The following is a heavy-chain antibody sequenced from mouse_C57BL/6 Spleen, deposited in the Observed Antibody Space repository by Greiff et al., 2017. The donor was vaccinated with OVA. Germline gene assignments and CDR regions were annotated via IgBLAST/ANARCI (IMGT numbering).Heavy chain of an antibody. J-gene: IGHJ2*01. CDR1: GYTFTSYW. V-gene: IGHV1-64*01. CDR3: ARCGDGYPDFDY. Sequence: VQLQQPGAELVKPGASVKLSCKASGYTFTSYWMHWVKQRPGQGLEWIGMIHPNSGSTNYNEKFKSKATLTVDKSSSTAYMQLSSLTSEDSAVYYCARCGDGYPDFDYWGQGTTLTVSS. D-gene: IGHD2-3*01. CDR2: IHPNSGST.